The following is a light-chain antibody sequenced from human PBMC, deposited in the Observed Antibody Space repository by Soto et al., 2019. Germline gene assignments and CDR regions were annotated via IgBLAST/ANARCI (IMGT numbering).Light chain of an antibody. CDR1: QSVRSNY. V-gene: IGKV3-20*01. Sequence: EIVLTQSPGTLSLSPGERATLSCRASQSVRSNYLAWYQQKPGQAPRLLIYGASSRATGTPDRFSGSGSGTDFTLTISRLEPEDFAVYYCQQYGSSPITFGQGTRLEIK. CDR2: GAS. CDR3: QQYGSSPIT. J-gene: IGKJ5*01.